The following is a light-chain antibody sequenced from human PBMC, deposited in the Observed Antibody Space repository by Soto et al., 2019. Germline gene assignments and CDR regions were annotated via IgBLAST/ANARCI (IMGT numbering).Light chain of an antibody. J-gene: IGLJ1*01. CDR1: SSDVGAYNH. CDR3: LSYTTSTTYV. Sequence: QSALTQPASVSGSPGQSITISCTGSSSDVGAYNHVSWYQHHPGKAPKLMIYDVSNRPSGVSNRFSGSKSGNMASLTISGLQAEDEADYYCLSYTTSTTYVFGTGTKVTVL. V-gene: IGLV2-14*03. CDR2: DVS.